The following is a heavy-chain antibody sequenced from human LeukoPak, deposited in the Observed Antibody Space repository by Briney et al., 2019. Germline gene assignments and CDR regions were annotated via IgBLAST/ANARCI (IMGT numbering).Heavy chain of an antibody. CDR3: ARPRGRFQYAFDI. CDR2: IYPGDSDT. J-gene: IGHJ3*02. Sequence: GESLKISCKGSGYSFTSYWIGWVRQVPGKGLEWMGIIYPGDSDTRYSPSFQGQVTISADKSISTAYLQWSSLKASDTAMYYCARPRGRFQYAFDIWGQGTMVTVSS. CDR1: GYSFTSYW. V-gene: IGHV5-51*01.